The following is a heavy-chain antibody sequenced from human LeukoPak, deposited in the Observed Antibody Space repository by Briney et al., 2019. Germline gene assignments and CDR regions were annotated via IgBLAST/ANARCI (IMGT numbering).Heavy chain of an antibody. J-gene: IGHJ1*01. D-gene: IGHD3-22*01. Sequence: GGSLRLSCAASGFVFRTYGMHWVRQAPGKGLVWVSRIKSDGSTNYADSVKGRFTISRDNANNTLSLQMHSLRPEDTGVYYCARAPSEIGGYYPEYFRHWGQGTLVTVSS. CDR1: GFVFRTYG. CDR2: IKSDGST. V-gene: IGHV3-74*01. CDR3: ARAPSEIGGYYPEYFRH.